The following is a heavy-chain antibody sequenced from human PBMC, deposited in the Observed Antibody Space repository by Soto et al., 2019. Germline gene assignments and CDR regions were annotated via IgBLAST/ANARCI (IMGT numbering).Heavy chain of an antibody. J-gene: IGHJ6*02. CDR2: IKQDGSEK. D-gene: IGHD6-6*01. V-gene: IGHV3-7*03. Sequence: EVQLLESGGGLVQPGGSLRLSCAASGFTFSSYWMSWVRQAPGKGLEWVANIKQDGSEKYYVDSVKGRFTISRDNAKNSLYLQMNSLRAEDTAVYYCASPDPYSSSYYYYGMDVWGQGTTVTVSS. CDR3: ASPDPYSSSYYYYGMDV. CDR1: GFTFSSYW.